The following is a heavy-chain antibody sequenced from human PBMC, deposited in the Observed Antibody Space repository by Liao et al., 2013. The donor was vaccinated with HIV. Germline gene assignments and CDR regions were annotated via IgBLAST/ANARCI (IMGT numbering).Heavy chain of an antibody. J-gene: IGHJ4*02. D-gene: IGHD4-17*01. CDR2: IHSSGST. Sequence: QVQLQESGPGLVKPSETLPLTCTVSGGSISSFQWNWIRQPAGRGLEWIGRIHSSGSTNYNPSLKSRLTISVDTSKNQFSLNLTSVTATDTAVYHCARGTSVTNFEYWGQGTLVTVSS. V-gene: IGHV4-4*07. CDR1: GGSISSFQ. CDR3: ARGTSVTNFEY.